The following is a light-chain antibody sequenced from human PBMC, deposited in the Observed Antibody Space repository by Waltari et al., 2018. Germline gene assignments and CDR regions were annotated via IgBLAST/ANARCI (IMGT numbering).Light chain of an antibody. CDR2: TAS. Sequence: SHITQSPSSLSASVGDTVTITCRASESINSWLDWYQQKPGKAPKLLIYTASTLHSGVPARFSGSGSGTDFTLTISSLQAEEFGIYYCRQDNTIPRTFGQGTKVEIK. J-gene: IGKJ1*01. V-gene: IGKV1-12*01. CDR3: RQDNTIPRT. CDR1: ESINSW.